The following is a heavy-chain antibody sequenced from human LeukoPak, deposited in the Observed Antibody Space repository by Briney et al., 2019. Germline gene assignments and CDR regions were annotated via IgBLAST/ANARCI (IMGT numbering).Heavy chain of an antibody. V-gene: IGHV1-69*06. CDR3: ARAAAGNAWGRSWFDP. J-gene: IGHJ5*02. CDR1: GGTFSSYA. Sequence: SVKVSCKASGGTFSSYAISWVRQAPGQGLEWMGGIIPIFGTANYAQKFQGRVTITADKSTSTAYMELSSLRSEDTAVYYCARAAAGNAWGRSWFDPWGQGTLVTVSS. CDR2: IIPIFGTA. D-gene: IGHD6-13*01.